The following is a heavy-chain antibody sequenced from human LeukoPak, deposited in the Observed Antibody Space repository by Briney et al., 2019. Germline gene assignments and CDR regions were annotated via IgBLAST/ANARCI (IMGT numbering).Heavy chain of an antibody. Sequence: GKSLRLSCAASGFTFDDYAMHWVRQAPGKGLEWVSLISGDGGSTYYADSVKGRFTISRDNSKNSLYLQMNSLRTEDTALYYCAKDIVKGDFWSGSFDYWGQGTLVTVSS. V-gene: IGHV3-43*02. CDR2: ISGDGGST. CDR3: AKDIVKGDFWSGSFDY. J-gene: IGHJ4*02. D-gene: IGHD3-3*01. CDR1: GFTFDDYA.